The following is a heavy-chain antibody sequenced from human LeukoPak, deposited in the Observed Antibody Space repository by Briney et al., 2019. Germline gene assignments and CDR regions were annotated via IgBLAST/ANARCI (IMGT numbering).Heavy chain of an antibody. D-gene: IGHD3-10*01. J-gene: IGHJ4*02. CDR3: ARVLVFRGVIRLGGADY. Sequence: GSVKVSCTASGYTFTSYYMHWVRQAPGQGLEWMGIINPSGGSTSYAQKFQGRVTMTRDTSTSTVYMELSSLRSEDTAVYYCARVLVFRGVIRLGGADYWGQGTLVTVSS. V-gene: IGHV1-46*01. CDR1: GYTFTSYY. CDR2: INPSGGST.